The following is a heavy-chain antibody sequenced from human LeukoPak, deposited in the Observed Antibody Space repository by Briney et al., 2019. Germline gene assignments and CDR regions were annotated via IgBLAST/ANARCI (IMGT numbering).Heavy chain of an antibody. Sequence: GGSLRLSCEASGFTFSTYPIQWVRQAPGKGLDWVAVISYDGSNKYYADSVKGRFTISRDNSKNTLYLQMNSLRAEDTAVYYCARAGFYDTFGYYPGEFDYWGQGALVTVSS. D-gene: IGHD3-22*01. CDR2: ISYDGSNK. CDR3: ARAGFYDTFGYYPGEFDY. V-gene: IGHV3-30*04. J-gene: IGHJ4*02. CDR1: GFTFSTYP.